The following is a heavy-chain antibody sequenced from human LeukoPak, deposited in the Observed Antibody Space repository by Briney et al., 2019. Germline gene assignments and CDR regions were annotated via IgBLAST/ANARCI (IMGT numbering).Heavy chain of an antibody. Sequence: SETLSLTGTVSGFSISSYYWSWIRQPPGKGLEWIGYMYYSGSTNYNPSLKSRVTISVDTSKNQFSLKLISVTAADTAVYYCARYSSGYYNFDYWGQGTLVTVSS. CDR3: ARYSSGYYNFDY. CDR2: MYYSGST. J-gene: IGHJ4*02. V-gene: IGHV4-59*01. CDR1: GFSISSYY. D-gene: IGHD6-19*01.